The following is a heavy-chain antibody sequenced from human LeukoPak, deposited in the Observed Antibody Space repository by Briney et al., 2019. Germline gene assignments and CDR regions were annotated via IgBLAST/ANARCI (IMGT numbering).Heavy chain of an antibody. V-gene: IGHV3-48*02. J-gene: IGHJ4*02. Sequence: GGSLRLSCAASGFTFSSYSMNWVRQAPGKGLEWVSYISSSSSTIYYADSVKGRFTISRDNAKNSLYLQMNSLRDEDTAVYYCARDPAIHCSSTSCPDYWGQGTLVTVSS. CDR3: ARDPAIHCSSTSCPDY. CDR2: ISSSSSTI. D-gene: IGHD2-2*01. CDR1: GFTFSSYS.